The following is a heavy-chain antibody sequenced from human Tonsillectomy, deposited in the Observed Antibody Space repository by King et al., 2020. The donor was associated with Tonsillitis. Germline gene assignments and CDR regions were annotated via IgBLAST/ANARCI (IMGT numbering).Heavy chain of an antibody. J-gene: IGHJ4*02. Sequence: LPLQESGPGLVKPSETLSLTCTVSGGSISSSSYYWGWIRQPPGKGLEWIGSIYYSGSTYYNPSLKSRVTISVDTSKNQFSLKLSSVTAADTAVYYCARHDSSGYYLPVFDYWGQGTLVTVSS. CDR3: ARHDSSGYYLPVFDY. CDR1: GGSISSSSYY. CDR2: IYYSGST. D-gene: IGHD3-22*01. V-gene: IGHV4-39*01.